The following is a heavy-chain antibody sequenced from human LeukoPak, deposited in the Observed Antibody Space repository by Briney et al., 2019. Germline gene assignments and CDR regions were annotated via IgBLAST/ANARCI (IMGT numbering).Heavy chain of an antibody. Sequence: GGSLRLSCAASGLTFRSYTMNWVRQAPGKGLEWVSSISSSSSSIYYADSVKGRFTISRDNAKKSLYLQMNSLRAEDTAMYYCARGFRTSTSCYGSYWGQGTLVTVSS. V-gene: IGHV3-21*01. J-gene: IGHJ4*02. CDR3: ARGFRTSTSCYGSY. D-gene: IGHD2-2*01. CDR1: GLTFRSYT. CDR2: ISSSSSSI.